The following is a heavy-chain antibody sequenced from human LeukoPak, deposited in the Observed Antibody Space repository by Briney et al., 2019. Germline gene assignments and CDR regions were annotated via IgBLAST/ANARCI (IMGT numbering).Heavy chain of an antibody. D-gene: IGHD3-16*01. V-gene: IGHV3-7*03. Sequence: GGSLRLSCAASGFIFKDYWMIWARQAPGKGLEWVANIKQDGSEKYYVDSVKGRFTISRDNAKNSLYLQMNTLRAGDTAMYYCAKDAQPRSRWFDPWGQGTPVTVSS. CDR3: AKDAQPRSRWFDP. CDR1: GFIFKDYW. CDR2: IKQDGSEK. J-gene: IGHJ5*02.